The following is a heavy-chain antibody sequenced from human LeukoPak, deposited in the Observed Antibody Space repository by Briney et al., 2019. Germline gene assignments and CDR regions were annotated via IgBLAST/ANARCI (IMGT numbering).Heavy chain of an antibody. CDR2: INPSGGST. J-gene: IGHJ3*02. CDR3: ARADLSSGRRGDAFDI. D-gene: IGHD3-22*01. Sequence: ASVKVSCKASGYTFTGYYMHWVRQAPGQGLEWMGIINPSGGSTSYAQKFQGRVTMTRDMSTSTVYMELSSLRSEDTAVYYCARADLSSGRRGDAFDIWGQGTMVTVSS. CDR1: GYTFTGYY. V-gene: IGHV1-46*01.